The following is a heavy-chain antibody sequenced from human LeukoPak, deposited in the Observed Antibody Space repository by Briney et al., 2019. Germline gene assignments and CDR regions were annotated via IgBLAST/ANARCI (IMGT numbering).Heavy chain of an antibody. V-gene: IGHV4-4*09. CDR2: IYTSGST. CDR3: ARERGVMGSGYYYPFFDY. J-gene: IGHJ4*02. Sequence: SETLSLTCTVSGGSISSYYWSWIRQPPGKGLEWIGSIYTSGSTNYKPSLKSRVTISVDTSKNQFSLKLSSVTAADTAVYYCARERGVMGSGYYYPFFDYWGQGTLVTVSS. D-gene: IGHD3-22*01. CDR1: GGSISSYY.